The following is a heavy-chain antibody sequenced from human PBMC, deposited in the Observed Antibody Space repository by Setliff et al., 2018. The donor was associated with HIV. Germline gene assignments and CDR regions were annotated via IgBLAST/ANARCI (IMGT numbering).Heavy chain of an antibody. Sequence: SETLSLTCTVSGGSISSGSYYWNWIRQPAGKGLEWIGRIYTSGSTYYNPSLKSRVTISVDTSKNQFSLKLTSVTAADTAVYYCARYSPRGYTLTGPYWGQGTLVTVSS. CDR1: GGSISSGSYY. J-gene: IGHJ4*02. CDR2: IYTSGST. CDR3: ARYSPRGYTLTGPY. D-gene: IGHD6-25*01. V-gene: IGHV4-61*02.